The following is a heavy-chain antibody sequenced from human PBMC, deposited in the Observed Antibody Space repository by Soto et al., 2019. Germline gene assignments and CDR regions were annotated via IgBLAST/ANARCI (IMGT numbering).Heavy chain of an antibody. D-gene: IGHD5-12*01. V-gene: IGHV4-59*01. CDR1: GGSISSYY. Sequence: SETLSLTCTVSGGSISSYYWSWIRQPPGKGLEWIGYIYYSGSTNYNPSLKSRVTISVDTTKNQFSLKLSSVTAEDTAVYYCATAERWLQLGLDYWGQGTLVTVSS. CDR3: ATAERWLQLGLDY. CDR2: IYYSGST. J-gene: IGHJ4*02.